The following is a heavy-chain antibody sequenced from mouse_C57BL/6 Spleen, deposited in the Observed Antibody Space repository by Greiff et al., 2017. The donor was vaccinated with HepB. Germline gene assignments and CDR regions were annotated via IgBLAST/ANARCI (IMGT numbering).Heavy chain of an antibody. CDR3: AITYGNYTWCAY. Sequence: QVQLQQPGAELVKPGASVKVSCKASGYTFTSYWMHWVKQRPGQGLEWIGRIHPSDSGTNYNQKFKGKATLTVDKSSSTAYMQLSSLTSEDSAVYDCAITYGNYTWCAYWGQGTLVTVSA. V-gene: IGHV1-74*01. D-gene: IGHD2-1*01. J-gene: IGHJ3*01. CDR2: IHPSDSGT. CDR1: GYTFTSYW.